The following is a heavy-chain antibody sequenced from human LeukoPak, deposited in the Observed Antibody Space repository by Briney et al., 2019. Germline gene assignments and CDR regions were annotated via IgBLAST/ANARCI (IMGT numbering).Heavy chain of an antibody. J-gene: IGHJ4*02. V-gene: IGHV1-2*02. CDR1: GYTFTDYY. CDR3: ARVPHGYCSGGTCYDY. D-gene: IGHD2-15*01. Sequence: ASVKVSCKASGYTFTDYYIHWVRQAPGQGLEWMGWINPNSGDTNYAQKFQGRVTMTRDTSISTAYMELRRLRSDDTAVYYCARVPHGYCSGGTCYDYWGQGTLVTVSS. CDR2: INPNSGDT.